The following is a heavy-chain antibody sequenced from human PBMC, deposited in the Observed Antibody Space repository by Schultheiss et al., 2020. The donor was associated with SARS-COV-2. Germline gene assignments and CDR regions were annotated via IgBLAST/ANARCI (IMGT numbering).Heavy chain of an antibody. Sequence: GGSLRLSCAASGFTFSSYSMNWVRQAPGKGLEWVSGISGSGGATYYADSVTGRFIISRDDSKNTLLLQMNSLRAEDTAVYYCARNAARLITRAQFDYWGQGTLVTVSS. CDR1: GFTFSSYS. V-gene: IGHV3-23*01. D-gene: IGHD6-6*01. CDR3: ARNAARLITRAQFDY. CDR2: ISGSGGAT. J-gene: IGHJ4*02.